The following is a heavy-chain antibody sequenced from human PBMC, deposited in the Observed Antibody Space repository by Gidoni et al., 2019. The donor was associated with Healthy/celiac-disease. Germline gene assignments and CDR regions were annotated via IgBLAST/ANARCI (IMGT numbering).Heavy chain of an antibody. CDR2: ISSSGSTI. J-gene: IGHJ3*02. Sequence: QLQLVESGGGLVKPGGSLRLSRAASGFTFTAHYMSWIRQAPGKGLEWVSYISSSGSTIYYADSVKGRFTISRDNAKNSLYLQMNSLRAEDTAVYYCARDWGHYSSSFRNAFDIWGQGTMVTVSS. D-gene: IGHD6-6*01. V-gene: IGHV3-11*01. CDR3: ARDWGHYSSSFRNAFDI. CDR1: GFTFTAHY.